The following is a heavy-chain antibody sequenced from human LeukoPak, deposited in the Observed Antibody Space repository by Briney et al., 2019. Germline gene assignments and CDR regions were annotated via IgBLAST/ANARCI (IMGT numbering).Heavy chain of an antibody. D-gene: IGHD6-6*01. J-gene: IGHJ4*02. CDR2: INPNSGGT. CDR3: ARGNVAARPRYYFDY. Sequence: ASVKVSCKASGYTFTGYYMHWVRQAPGQGLEWMGWINPNSGGTNYAQKFQGRVTMTRDTSISTAYMELSRLRSDDTAVYYCARGNVAARPRYYFDYWGQGTLVTVSS. V-gene: IGHV1-2*02. CDR1: GYTFTGYY.